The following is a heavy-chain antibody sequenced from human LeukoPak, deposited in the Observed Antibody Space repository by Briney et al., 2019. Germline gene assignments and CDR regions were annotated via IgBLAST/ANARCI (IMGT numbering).Heavy chain of an antibody. CDR2: ISSNGSTI. Sequence: PGGSLRLSCAASGFTFSSYEMNWVRQAPGKGLEWVSYISSNGSTIYYADSVKGRFTISRDNANNSLYLQMNSLRAEDTAVYYCAELGVTMIGGVWGKGTTVTISS. J-gene: IGHJ6*04. V-gene: IGHV3-48*03. CDR3: AELGVTMIGGV. CDR1: GFTFSSYE. D-gene: IGHD3-10*01.